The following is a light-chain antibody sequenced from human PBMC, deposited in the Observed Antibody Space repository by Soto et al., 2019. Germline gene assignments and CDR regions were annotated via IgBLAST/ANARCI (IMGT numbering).Light chain of an antibody. V-gene: IGLV2-14*03. J-gene: IGLJ2*01. Sequence: QSALTQPASVSGSPGQSITISCSGTSSDIGGYNYVSWYQQHPGKAPKLMIYDVSYRPSGVCNRFSGSKSGNTASLTISGLQAEDEADYYCSSYTASSTLIFGGGTKLTVL. CDR2: DVS. CDR3: SSYTASSTLI. CDR1: SSDIGGYNY.